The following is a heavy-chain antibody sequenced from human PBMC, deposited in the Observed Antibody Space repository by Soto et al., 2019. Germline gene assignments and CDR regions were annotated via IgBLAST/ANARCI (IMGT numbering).Heavy chain of an antibody. J-gene: IGHJ6*03. CDR2: INHSGST. V-gene: IGHV4-34*01. Sequence: SETRRVTNGGYGGSSSGGDWSGFRLPLGKGLEWIGEINHSGSTNYNPSLKSRVTISVDTSKNQFSLKLSSVTAADTAVYYCARGGSGPTYGSGSYYPDTYYNYYYMDVWGKGPTVT. CDR1: GGSSSGGD. CDR3: ARGGSGPTYGSGSYYPDTYYNYYYMDV. D-gene: IGHD3-10*01.